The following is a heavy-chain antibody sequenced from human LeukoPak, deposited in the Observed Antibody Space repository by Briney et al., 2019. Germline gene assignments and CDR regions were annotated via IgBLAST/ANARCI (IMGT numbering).Heavy chain of an antibody. V-gene: IGHV4-59*01. CDR1: SGSIGTYY. D-gene: IGHD1-14*01. J-gene: IGHJ3*01. CDR2: IHYSGSI. Sequence: PSETLSLTCTFSSGSIGTYYWSWIRQPPGKGLEWIGYIHYSGSINYNPSLKSRVTMSVDRSKNQFSLRLTSVTAVDTAVYYCARGGGYNRREEAFDFWGQGTMVTVSS. CDR3: ARGGGYNRREEAFDF.